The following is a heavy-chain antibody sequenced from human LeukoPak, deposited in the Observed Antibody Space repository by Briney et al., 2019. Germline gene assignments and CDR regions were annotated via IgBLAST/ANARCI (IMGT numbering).Heavy chain of an antibody. V-gene: IGHV3-23*01. J-gene: IGHJ3*02. D-gene: IGHD3-22*01. CDR1: GFTFSSYA. CDR3: AKVLPYYYDSSVYFLAFDI. CDR2: ISGSGGST. Sequence: PGGSLRLSCAASGFTFSSYAMSWVRQAPGKGLEWVSAISGSGGSTYYADSVKGRFTISRDNSKNTLYLQMNSLRAEDTAVYYWAKVLPYYYDSSVYFLAFDIWGKGKMVTVSS.